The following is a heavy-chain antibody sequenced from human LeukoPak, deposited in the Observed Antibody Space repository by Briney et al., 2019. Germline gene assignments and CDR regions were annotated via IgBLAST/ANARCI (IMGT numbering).Heavy chain of an antibody. V-gene: IGHV3-66*01. J-gene: IGHJ4*02. CDR3: ARDFGGIAHFDY. CDR2: LYSGGST. CDR1: GFTVSSNY. D-gene: IGHD3-10*01. Sequence: PGGSLRLSCAASGFTVSSNYMSWVRQAPGKGLEWVSVLYSGGSTYYAESVKGRFTISRDNSKNTLYLQMSSLRAEDTAVYYCARDFGGIAHFDYWGQGTLVTVSS.